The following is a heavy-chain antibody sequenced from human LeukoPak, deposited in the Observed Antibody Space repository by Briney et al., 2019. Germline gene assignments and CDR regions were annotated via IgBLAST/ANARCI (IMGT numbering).Heavy chain of an antibody. V-gene: IGHV3-30-3*01. CDR2: ISYDGSNK. J-gene: IGHJ3*02. Sequence: PGGSLRLSCAASGFTFSSYAMHWVRQAPGKGLEWVAVISYDGSNKYYADSVKGRFTISGDNSKNTLYLQMNSLRAEDTAVYYCARGGLLWFGELLFNAFDIWGQGTMVTVSS. CDR3: ARGGLLWFGELLFNAFDI. CDR1: GFTFSSYA. D-gene: IGHD3-10*01.